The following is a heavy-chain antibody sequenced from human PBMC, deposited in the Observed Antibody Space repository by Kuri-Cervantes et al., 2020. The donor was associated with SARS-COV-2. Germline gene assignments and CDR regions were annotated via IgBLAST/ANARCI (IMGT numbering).Heavy chain of an antibody. CDR2: IIPIFGTA. CDR3: ATQRCSNGVCYSNEAFDI. Sequence: SVKVSCKASGYTFTSYGISWVRQAPGQGLEWMGGIIPIFGTANYAQKFQGRVTITADKSTSTAYMELSSLRSEDTAVYYCATQRCSNGVCYSNEAFDIWGQGTMVTVSS. CDR1: GYTFTSYG. J-gene: IGHJ3*02. V-gene: IGHV1-69*06. D-gene: IGHD2-8*01.